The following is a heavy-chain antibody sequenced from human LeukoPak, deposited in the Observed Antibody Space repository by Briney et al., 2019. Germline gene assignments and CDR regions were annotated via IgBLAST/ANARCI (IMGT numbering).Heavy chain of an antibody. CDR1: GGSISTYY. V-gene: IGHV4-59*12. D-gene: IGHD6-25*01. CDR2: IYYSGST. Sequence: SETLSLTCTVSGGSISTYYWSWIRQPPGKGLEWIGYIYYSGSTNYNPSLKSRVTISVDTSKNQFSLKLSSVTAVDTAVYYCARRAAIENYFDNWGQGTLVTVSS. CDR3: ARRAAIENYFDN. J-gene: IGHJ4*02.